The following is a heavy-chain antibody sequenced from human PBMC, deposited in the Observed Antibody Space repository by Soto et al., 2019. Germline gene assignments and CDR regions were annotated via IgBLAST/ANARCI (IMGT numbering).Heavy chain of an antibody. Sequence: PGGSLRLSCAASGFTVSSNYMSWVRQAPGKGLEWVSVIYSGGSTYYADSVKGRFTISRDNSKNTLYLQLNSLRAEDTPVYYCGRDQGDSSSCWGQGTLVTVSS. V-gene: IGHV3-53*01. CDR2: IYSGGST. CDR1: GFTVSSNY. D-gene: IGHD6-13*01. J-gene: IGHJ4*02. CDR3: GRDQGDSSSC.